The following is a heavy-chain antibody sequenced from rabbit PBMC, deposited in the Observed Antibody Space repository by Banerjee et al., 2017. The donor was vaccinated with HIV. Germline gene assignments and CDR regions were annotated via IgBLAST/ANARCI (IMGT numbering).Heavy chain of an antibody. Sequence: QSLEESGGDLVKPGASLTLTCTASGFSFSSSYYMCWVRQAPGKGLEWIACIYAGSSGSTYYASWAKGRFTISKTSSTTVTLQMTSLTAADTATYFCARSGYGGYGYGLWGPGTLVTVS. D-gene: IGHD6-1*01. CDR2: IYAGSSGST. CDR1: GFSFSSSYY. CDR3: ARSGYGGYGYGL. J-gene: IGHJ4*01. V-gene: IGHV1S40*01.